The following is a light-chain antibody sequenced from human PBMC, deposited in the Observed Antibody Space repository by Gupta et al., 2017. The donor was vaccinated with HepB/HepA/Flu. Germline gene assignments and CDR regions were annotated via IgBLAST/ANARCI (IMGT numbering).Light chain of an antibody. CDR3: QGYGSSVYT. J-gene: IGKJ2*01. CDR2: GAT. V-gene: IGKV3-20*01. Sequence: ESVFTQSPATLSLSRGERASLACRASESSSYNYLAWNQQKPGRAPMLHIYGATNRLTGVPDRGSGTGTGTDFTLTIIGLEPEDFAVYYCQGYGSSVYTFGQGTKLEIK. CDR1: ESSSYNY.